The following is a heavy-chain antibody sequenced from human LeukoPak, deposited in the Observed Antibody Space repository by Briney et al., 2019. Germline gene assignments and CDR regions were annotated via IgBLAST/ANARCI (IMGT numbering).Heavy chain of an antibody. CDR1: GFIFDDYG. D-gene: IGHD5-12*01. CDR3: AKDGGGYDYYFDY. Sequence: GGSLRLSCAASGFIFDDYGMSWVRQAPGKGLEWVSGINWNGGSTGYADSVKGRFTISRDNAKNSLYLQMNSLRAEDTAVYYCAKDGGGYDYYFDYWGQGTLVTVSS. J-gene: IGHJ4*02. CDR2: INWNGGST. V-gene: IGHV3-20*04.